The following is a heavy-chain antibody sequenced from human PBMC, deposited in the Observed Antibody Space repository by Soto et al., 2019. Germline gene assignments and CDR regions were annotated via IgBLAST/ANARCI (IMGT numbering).Heavy chain of an antibody. V-gene: IGHV4-59*08. CDR2: IYYSGST. CDR1: GASISSYY. J-gene: IGHJ4*02. CDR3: ARLYTRAGYSGSYHFDY. D-gene: IGHD1-26*01. Sequence: PSETLSLTCTVSGASISSYYWSWIRQPPGKGLEWIGYIYYSGSTNYNPSLKSRVTISVDTSKNQFSLKLSSVTAADTAAYYCARLYTRAGYSGSYHFDYWGQGTLVTVSS.